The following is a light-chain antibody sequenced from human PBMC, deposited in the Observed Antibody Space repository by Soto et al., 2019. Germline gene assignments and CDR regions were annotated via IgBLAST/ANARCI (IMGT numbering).Light chain of an antibody. CDR2: RNV. V-gene: IGLV1-47*01. CDR1: SSNIGDNY. J-gene: IGLJ3*02. Sequence: QAVVTQPPSASGAPGQRVTISCSGSSSNIGDNYVYWYQQVPGLAPKLLIYRNVERPSGVPDRISGSKSGTSASLSISGLRSEDEADYYCSTWDDSLSAVLFGGGTKLTVL. CDR3: STWDDSLSAVL.